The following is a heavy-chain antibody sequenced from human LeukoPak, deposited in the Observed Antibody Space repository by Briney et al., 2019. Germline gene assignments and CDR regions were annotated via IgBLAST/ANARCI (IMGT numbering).Heavy chain of an antibody. CDR1: GGSFSGYY. D-gene: IGHD3-3*01. Sequence: SETLFLTCAVYGGSFSGYYWSWIRQPPGKGLEWIGEINHSGSTNYNPSLKSRVTISVDTSKNQFSLKLSSVTAADTAVYYCAREGIQGLRFLEWLPHNWFDPWGQGTLVTVSS. CDR3: AREGIQGLRFLEWLPHNWFDP. CDR2: INHSGST. V-gene: IGHV4-34*01. J-gene: IGHJ5*02.